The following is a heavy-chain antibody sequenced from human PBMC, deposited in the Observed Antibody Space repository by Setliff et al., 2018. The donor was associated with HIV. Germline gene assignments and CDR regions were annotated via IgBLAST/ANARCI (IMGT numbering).Heavy chain of an antibody. V-gene: IGHV4-61*02. CDR3: ARSIVPVASGYYYFEY. CDR1: GGSISSGSYF. Sequence: SETLSLTCTVSGGSISSGSYFWACIRQPAGKGLEWIGRIYTSGSTNYSPSLKSRVTISVDTSKNQFSLKLSSVTAADTAVYYCARSIVPVASGYYYFEYWGKGILVTFSS. J-gene: IGHJ4*02. CDR2: IYTSGST. D-gene: IGHD3-3*01.